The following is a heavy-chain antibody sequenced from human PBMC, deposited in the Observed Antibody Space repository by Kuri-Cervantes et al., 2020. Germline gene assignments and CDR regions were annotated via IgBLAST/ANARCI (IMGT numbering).Heavy chain of an antibody. CDR2: ISSSSSYI. CDR1: GFTFSSYS. V-gene: IGHV3-21*01. Sequence: GESLKISCAASGFTFSSYSMNWVRQAPGKGPEWVSSISSSSSYIYYADSVKGRFTISRDNAKNTLCLQMNSLRAEDTAVYYCARASGYCSGGSCYYYYYGMDVWGQGTTVTVSS. D-gene: IGHD2-15*01. J-gene: IGHJ6*02. CDR3: ARASGYCSGGSCYYYYYGMDV.